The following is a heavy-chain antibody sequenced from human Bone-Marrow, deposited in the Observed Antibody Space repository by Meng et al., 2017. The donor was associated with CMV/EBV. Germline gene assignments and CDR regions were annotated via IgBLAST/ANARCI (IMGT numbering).Heavy chain of an antibody. Sequence: GGSLRLSCAASGFTFSSYAMHWVRQAPGKGLEWVAFIRYDGSNKYYADSVKGRFTISRDNSKNTLYLQMNSLRAEDTAVYYCAKSGYNYGGETDYWGQGTLVTVSS. CDR3: AKSGYNYGGETDY. V-gene: IGHV3-30*02. J-gene: IGHJ4*02. D-gene: IGHD5-18*01. CDR1: GFTFSSYA. CDR2: IRYDGSNK.